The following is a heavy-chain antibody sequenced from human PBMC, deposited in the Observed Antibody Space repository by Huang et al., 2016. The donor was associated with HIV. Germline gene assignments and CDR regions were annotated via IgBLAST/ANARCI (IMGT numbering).Heavy chain of an antibody. CDR1: GKTFTNYY. Sequence: EQLMQSGAEVMKPGASVKISCKASGKTFTNYYLHWVRQAPGQGLEWVGSIIPSGDFTSPAQKCRGRLTITTDAATNTAYMELSSLTSADTAIYYCARDVIYLHSHYYGMDVWGQGTTVIVSS. D-gene: IGHD2-2*02. V-gene: IGHV1-46*01. J-gene: IGHJ6*02. CDR2: IIPSGDFT. CDR3: ARDVIYLHSHYYGMDV.